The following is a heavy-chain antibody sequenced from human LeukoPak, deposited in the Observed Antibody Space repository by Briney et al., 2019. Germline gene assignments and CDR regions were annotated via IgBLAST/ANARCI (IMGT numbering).Heavy chain of an antibody. CDR1: GFTVSSNY. Sequence: PGGSLRLSCAASGFTVSSNYMNWVRQAPGKGLEWVSVTYSGGSTFYGDSVKGRFTISRDNSMNTLYLQMNSLRVDDTAVYYCAREQVVVGRGYYGMDVWGQGTTVTVSS. CDR2: TYSGGST. CDR3: AREQVVVGRGYYGMDV. J-gene: IGHJ6*02. V-gene: IGHV3-66*01. D-gene: IGHD2-2*01.